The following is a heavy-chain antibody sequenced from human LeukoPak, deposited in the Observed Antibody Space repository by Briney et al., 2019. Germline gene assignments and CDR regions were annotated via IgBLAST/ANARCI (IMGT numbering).Heavy chain of an antibody. V-gene: IGHV3-11*01. J-gene: IGHJ6*02. CDR2: ITTGGSSI. CDR3: ARERTPYGMDV. CDR1: GFTFSAYA. Sequence: GGSLRLSCAASGFTFSAYAMAWVRQAPGKGLECVSHITTGGSSIFYADSVKGRFTISRDNAKNSLYLQMNSLRAEDTAVYYCARERTPYGMDVWGQGTTVTVSS.